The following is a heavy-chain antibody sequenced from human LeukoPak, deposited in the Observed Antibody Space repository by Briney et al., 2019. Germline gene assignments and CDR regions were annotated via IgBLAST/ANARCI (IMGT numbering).Heavy chain of an antibody. CDR3: ARERATYYYGSGSFFDF. J-gene: IGHJ4*02. CDR1: GFNLRTYW. Sequence: PGGSLRLSCAVTGFNLRTYWIHWVRQAPGKGLEWVSVIYSGGSTYYADSVKGRFTISRDNSKNTLYLQMNSLRAEDTAVYYCARERATYYYGSGSFFDFWGQGTLVTVFS. D-gene: IGHD3-10*01. CDR2: IYSGGST. V-gene: IGHV3-66*02.